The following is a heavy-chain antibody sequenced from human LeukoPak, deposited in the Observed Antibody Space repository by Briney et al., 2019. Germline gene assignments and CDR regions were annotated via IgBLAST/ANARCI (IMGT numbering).Heavy chain of an antibody. D-gene: IGHD6-13*01. V-gene: IGHV1-2*02. Sequence: ASVKVSCKASGYTFTGYYMHWVRQAPGQGLEWMGWINPNSGGTNYAQKFQGRVTMTRDTSISTAYMELSRLRSDDTAVYYCARAGRAAAGKGAYYYYYGMDVWGQGTTVTVSS. CDR2: INPNSGGT. J-gene: IGHJ6*02. CDR3: ARAGRAAAGKGAYYYYYGMDV. CDR1: GYTFTGYY.